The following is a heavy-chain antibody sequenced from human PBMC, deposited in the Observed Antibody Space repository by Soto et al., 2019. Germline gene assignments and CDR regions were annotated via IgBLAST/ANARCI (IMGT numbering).Heavy chain of an antibody. D-gene: IGHD2-2*02. CDR2: INAGNGNT. CDR1: GYTFTSYA. V-gene: IGHV1-3*01. J-gene: IGHJ6*02. CDR3: ARPAIPNYYYYGMDV. Sequence: RASVKVSCKASGYTFTSYAMHWVRQAPGQRLEWMGWINAGNGNTKYSQKFQGRVTITRDTSASTAYMELSSLRSEDTAVYYCARPAIPNYYYYGMDVWGQGTTVTVSS.